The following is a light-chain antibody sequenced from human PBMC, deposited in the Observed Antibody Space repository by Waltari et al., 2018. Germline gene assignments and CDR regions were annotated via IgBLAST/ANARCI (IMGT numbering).Light chain of an antibody. J-gene: IGKJ1*01. Sequence: DIVMTQSPDSLAVSLGERATINCKSSQSVLYSSNNKNYLAWYQQKPGQPPKLLIYWASTRESGVPDRFSGSGSGTDFTLTISSLQAEHVAVYYCQQYLSTPPTFGQGTKVEIK. CDR3: QQYLSTPPT. CDR1: QSVLYSSNNKNY. CDR2: WAS. V-gene: IGKV4-1*01.